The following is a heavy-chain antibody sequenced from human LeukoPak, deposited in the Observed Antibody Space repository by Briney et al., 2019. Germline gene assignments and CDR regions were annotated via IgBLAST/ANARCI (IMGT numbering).Heavy chain of an antibody. V-gene: IGHV3-30*19. J-gene: IGHJ4*02. Sequence: PGTSLRLSCAASGITFSSFGMHWVRQAPGKGLEWVAVIPYDGSNKYNADSVKGRFTISRDNSKNTLYLQMNSLRAEDTAVYYFARDGEQNNYGILAGDYWGQGTLVTVSS. D-gene: IGHD3-9*01. CDR3: ARDGEQNNYGILAGDY. CDR1: GITFSSFG. CDR2: IPYDGSNK.